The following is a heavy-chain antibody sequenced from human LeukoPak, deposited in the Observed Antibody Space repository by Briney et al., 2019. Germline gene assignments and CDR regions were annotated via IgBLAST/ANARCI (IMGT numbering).Heavy chain of an antibody. CDR2: INSDGSST. CDR1: GFTFTSYT. D-gene: IGHD3-16*02. Sequence: GGSLRLSCAASGFTFTSYTMYWVRQAPGKGLVWVSRINSDGSSTSYADSVKGRFTISRDNAKNTLYLQMNSLRAEDTAVYYCARGLVGYGMDVWGQGTTVTVSS. CDR3: ARGLVGYGMDV. V-gene: IGHV3-74*01. J-gene: IGHJ6*02.